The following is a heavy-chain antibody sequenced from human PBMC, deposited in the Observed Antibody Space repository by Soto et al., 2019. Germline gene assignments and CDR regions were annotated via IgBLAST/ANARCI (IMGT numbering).Heavy chain of an antibody. V-gene: IGHV4-30-4*01. CDR1: GGSISSGDYY. D-gene: IGHD3-22*01. CDR3: ARDLGGGIYYDGPWFDP. J-gene: IGHJ5*02. Sequence: KTSETLSLTCTVSGGSISSGDYYWSWIRQPPGKGLEWIGYIYYSGSTYYNPSLKSRVTISVDTSKNQFSLKLSSVTAADTAVYYCARDLGGGIYYDGPWFDPWGQGTLVTVSS. CDR2: IYYSGST.